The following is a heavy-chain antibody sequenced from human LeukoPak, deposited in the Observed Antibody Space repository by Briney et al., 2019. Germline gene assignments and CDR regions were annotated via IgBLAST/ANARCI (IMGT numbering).Heavy chain of an antibody. V-gene: IGHV3-74*01. CDR2: INSDGSST. J-gene: IGHJ4*02. D-gene: IGHD6-6*01. CDR3: ATTPQGSSSYDEGYFDY. Sequence: GGSLRLAWAASGFTFSSYWMHWVRQAPGKLLVWVSRINSDGSSTSYADSVTGRFTISRDNAKPTLYLQMHPLRAEATAVYSCATTPQGSSSYDEGYFDYWGQGTLVTVSS. CDR1: GFTFSSYW.